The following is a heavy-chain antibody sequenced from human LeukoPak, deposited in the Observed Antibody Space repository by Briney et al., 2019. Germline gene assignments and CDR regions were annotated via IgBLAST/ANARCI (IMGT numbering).Heavy chain of an antibody. D-gene: IGHD6-6*01. CDR1: GFTFDDYA. CDR3: AKDSYSSSSANYDY. V-gene: IGHV3-9*03. CDR2: ISWNSGSI. Sequence: GRSLRLSCAASGFTFDDYAMHWVRQAPGKGLEWVSGISWNSGSIGYADSVKGRFTISRDNAKNSLYLQMNSLRAEDMALYHCAKDSYSSSSANYDYWGQGTLVTVSS. J-gene: IGHJ4*02.